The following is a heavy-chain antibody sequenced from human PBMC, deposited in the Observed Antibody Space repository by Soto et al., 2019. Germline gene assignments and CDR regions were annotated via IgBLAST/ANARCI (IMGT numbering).Heavy chain of an antibody. V-gene: IGHV4-59*01. CDR1: GGSISSYY. Sequence: SETRSLTGTVSGGSISSYYWSWSRQPPGKGLEWIGSSYYSGNTNYNPSLKSRVTISVDTSKNQLSLKLSSVTAADTAVYYCARGGVYCTNGVCYAFDYWGQGTLVTVSS. CDR3: ARGGVYCTNGVCYAFDY. D-gene: IGHD2-8*01. CDR2: SYYSGNT. J-gene: IGHJ4*02.